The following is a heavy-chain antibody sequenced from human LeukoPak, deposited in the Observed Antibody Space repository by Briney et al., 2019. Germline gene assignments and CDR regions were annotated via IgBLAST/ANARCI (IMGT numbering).Heavy chain of an antibody. V-gene: IGHV1-2*02. J-gene: IGHJ5*02. CDR2: INPNSGGT. D-gene: IGHD3-22*01. CDR3: ADGGGSSGYYSRTWFDP. Sequence: GASVKVSCKASGYTFTSYGISWVRQAPGQGLEWMGWINPNSGGTNYAQKFQGRVTMTRDTSISTAYMELSSLRSEDTAVYYCADGGGSSGYYSRTWFDPWGQGTLVTVSS. CDR1: GYTFTSYG.